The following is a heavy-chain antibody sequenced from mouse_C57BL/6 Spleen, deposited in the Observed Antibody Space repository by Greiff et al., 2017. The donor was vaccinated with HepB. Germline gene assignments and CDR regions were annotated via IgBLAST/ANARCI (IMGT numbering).Heavy chain of an antibody. CDR1: GFSLTSYG. Sequence: VKLMESGPGLVSPSKSLSITCTVSGFSLTSYGVHWVRQPPGKGLEWLVVIWSDGSTTYNSALKSRLSISKDNSKSQVFLKMNSLQTDDTAMYYCARAYDYDDAMDYWGQVTSVTVSS. CDR2: IWSDGST. V-gene: IGHV2-6*03. CDR3: ARAYDYDDAMDY. D-gene: IGHD2-4*01. J-gene: IGHJ4*01.